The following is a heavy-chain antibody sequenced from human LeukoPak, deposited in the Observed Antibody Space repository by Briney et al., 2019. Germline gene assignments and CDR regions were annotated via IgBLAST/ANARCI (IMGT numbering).Heavy chain of an antibody. CDR3: ARPYRYYYYYMDV. J-gene: IGHJ6*03. V-gene: IGHV3-48*03. D-gene: IGHD4-11*01. CDR1: GFTFSSYE. CDR2: ISSSGSTI. Sequence: QPGGSLGLSCAASGFTFSSYEMNWARQAPGKGLEGVSYISSSGSTIYYADSVKGRFTISRDNAKNSLYLQMNSLRAEDTAVYYCARPYRYYYYYMDVWGKGTTVTVSS.